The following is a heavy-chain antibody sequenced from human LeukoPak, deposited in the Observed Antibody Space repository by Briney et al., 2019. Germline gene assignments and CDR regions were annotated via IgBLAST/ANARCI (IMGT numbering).Heavy chain of an antibody. CDR1: GYRFTNYW. CDR3: ARRRDLYSGSYYPFDY. J-gene: IGHJ4*02. V-gene: IGHV5-51*01. CDR2: IYPGDSET. Sequence: GESLKISCKGSGYRFTNYWIGWVRQMPGKGLEWMGIIYPGDSETRYSPSFQCQVTISADKSISTAYLQWSSLKASDTAMYYCARRRDLYSGSYYPFDYWGQGTLVTVSS. D-gene: IGHD1-26*01.